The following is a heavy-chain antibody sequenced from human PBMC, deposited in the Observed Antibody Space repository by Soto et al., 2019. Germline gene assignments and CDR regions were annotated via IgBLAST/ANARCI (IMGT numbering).Heavy chain of an antibody. CDR2: ISGSGGST. D-gene: IGHD5-18*01. V-gene: IGHV3-23*01. CDR1: GFTFSSYA. CDR3: AKDQPGGYSYGSFDY. Sequence: GSLRLSCAASGFTFSSYAMSWVRRAPGKGLEWVSAISGSGGSTYYADSVKGRFTISRDNSKNTLYLQMNSLRAEDTAVYYCAKDQPGGYSYGSFDYWGQGTLVTVSS. J-gene: IGHJ4*02.